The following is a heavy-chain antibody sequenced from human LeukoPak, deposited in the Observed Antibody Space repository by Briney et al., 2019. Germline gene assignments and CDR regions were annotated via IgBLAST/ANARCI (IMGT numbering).Heavy chain of an antibody. CDR1: GYTFTGYY. CDR3: ARSYSEYYYDSSGYYDY. V-gene: IGHV1-2*06. J-gene: IGHJ4*02. CDR2: INPNSGGT. D-gene: IGHD3-22*01. Sequence: ASVKVSCKASGYTFTGYYMHWVRPAPGQGLEWMGRINPNSGGTNYEQKFQGRVTMTRGTSISTAYMERSRLRSDDTAVYYCARSYSEYYYDSSGYYDYWGQGTLVTVSS.